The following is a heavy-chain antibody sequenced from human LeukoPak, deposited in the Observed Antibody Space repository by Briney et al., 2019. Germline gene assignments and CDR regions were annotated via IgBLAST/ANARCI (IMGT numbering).Heavy chain of an antibody. J-gene: IGHJ4*02. V-gene: IGHV6-1*01. CDR2: TYYRSKWYN. Sequence: LVNPSQTLSLTCAISGDSVSSNSAAWNWIRQSPSRDLKWLGRTYYRSKWYNDYAVSVKSRITFNPDTSKNHFSLQLNSVTPEDTAAYYCARSLAGPLDYWGQGTLVTVSS. D-gene: IGHD7-27*01. CDR3: ARSLAGPLDY. CDR1: GDSVSSNSAA.